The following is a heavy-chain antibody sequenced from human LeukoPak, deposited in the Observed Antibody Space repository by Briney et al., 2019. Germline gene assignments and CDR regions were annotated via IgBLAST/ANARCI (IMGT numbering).Heavy chain of an antibody. CDR3: ARDQKETYVDY. CDR2: ISYDGSNK. V-gene: IGHV3-30-3*01. CDR1: GFTFSSYA. Sequence: PGRFLRLSCAASGFTFSSYAMHWVRQAPGKGLEWVAVISYDGSNKYYADSVKGRFTIFRDNSKNTLYLQMNSLRAEDTAVYYCARDQKETYVDYWGQGTLVTVSS. J-gene: IGHJ4*02. D-gene: IGHD5-24*01.